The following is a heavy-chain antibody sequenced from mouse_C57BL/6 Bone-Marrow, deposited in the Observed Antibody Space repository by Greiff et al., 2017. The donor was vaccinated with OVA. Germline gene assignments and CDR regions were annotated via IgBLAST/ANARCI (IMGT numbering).Heavy chain of an antibody. D-gene: IGHD2-10*01. CDR3: ASPSYGNYNYYAMDY. J-gene: IGHJ4*01. Sequence: QVQLQQPGAELVKPGASVKLSCKASGYTFTSYWMHWVKQRPGQGLEWIGMIHPNSGSTNYNEKFKSKATLTVDKSSSTAYMQLSSLTSEDSAVYYCASPSYGNYNYYAMDYWGQGTSVTVSS. V-gene: IGHV1-64*01. CDR1: GYTFTSYW. CDR2: IHPNSGST.